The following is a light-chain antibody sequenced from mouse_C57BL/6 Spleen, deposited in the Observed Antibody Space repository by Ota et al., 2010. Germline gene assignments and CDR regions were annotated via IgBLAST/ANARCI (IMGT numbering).Light chain of an antibody. Sequence: LLPTSPAIMSAXPGEKVTMTCSASSSVFTIHWFQQKSGTPQRWIYDTSNLASGVPARFSGSGSGTSYSLTISNMEAEDAATYYCQQWSSNPWTFGGGTKLEIK. CDR2: DTS. CDR3: QQWSSNPWT. V-gene: IGKV4-59*01. CDR1: SSVFT. J-gene: IGKJ1*01.